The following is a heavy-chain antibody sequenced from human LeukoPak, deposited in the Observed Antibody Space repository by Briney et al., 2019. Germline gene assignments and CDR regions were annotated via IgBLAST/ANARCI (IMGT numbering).Heavy chain of an antibody. CDR2: IDPSDSYT. Sequence: GESLKISCTVSGYSFTSDWITWVRQMPGKGLEWMGRIDPSDSYTNYSPSFQGHVTISADKSISTAYLQWSSLRASHTAMYYCARRTVSAGTWYFDLWGRGTLVTVSS. CDR1: GYSFTSDW. V-gene: IGHV5-10-1*01. CDR3: ARRTVSAGTWYFDL. D-gene: IGHD2-2*01. J-gene: IGHJ2*01.